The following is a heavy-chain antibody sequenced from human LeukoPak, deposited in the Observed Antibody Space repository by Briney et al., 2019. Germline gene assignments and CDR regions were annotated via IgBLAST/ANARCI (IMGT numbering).Heavy chain of an antibody. CDR2: ISRTGVAT. CDR3: AKDHANTPVVTN. J-gene: IGHJ4*02. V-gene: IGHV3-23*01. Sequence: GGTLRLSCAASGFTFISFAMSWVRQAPGKGLEWVSTISRTGVATYYANSVKGRFTISRDNSKNTVDLQMNNLRAEDTAIYYCAKDHANTPVVTNWGQGILVSVSS. D-gene: IGHD2-21*02. CDR1: GFTFISFA.